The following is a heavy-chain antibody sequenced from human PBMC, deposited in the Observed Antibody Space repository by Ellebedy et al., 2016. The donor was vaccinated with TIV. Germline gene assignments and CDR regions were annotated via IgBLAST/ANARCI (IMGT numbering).Heavy chain of an antibody. J-gene: IGHJ4*01. CDR2: IAYDGSEK. Sequence: GGSLRLSCAASGFTFSSYGMHWVRQAPGKGLEWVAVIAYDGSEKFYADSVKGRFTISRDKSKNTLYLQMNSLRADDTAVYYCARMSRSYYFDYWGHGTLVTVSS. V-gene: IGHV3-30*03. D-gene: IGHD1-26*01. CDR3: ARMSRSYYFDY. CDR1: GFTFSSYG.